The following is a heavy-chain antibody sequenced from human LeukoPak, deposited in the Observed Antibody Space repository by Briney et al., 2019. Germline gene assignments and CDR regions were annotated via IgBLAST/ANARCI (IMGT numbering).Heavy chain of an antibody. J-gene: IGHJ4*02. V-gene: IGHV3-30*02. Sequence: PGGSLRLSCAASGFTFSSYGMHWVRQAPGKGLEWVTFIRYDGSNQYYADSVKGRFTISRDNSKNTLYLQMNSLRAEDTAVYYCATCSGGSCYSAVSDYWGQGTLVTVSS. CDR3: ATCSGGSCYSAVSDY. D-gene: IGHD2-15*01. CDR2: IRYDGSNQ. CDR1: GFTFSSYG.